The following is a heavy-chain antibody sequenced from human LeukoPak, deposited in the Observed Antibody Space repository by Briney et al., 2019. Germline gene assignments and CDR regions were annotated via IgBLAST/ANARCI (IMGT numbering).Heavy chain of an antibody. Sequence: PGGSLRLSCAASGFTFLSYWMHWVRQAPGKGLVWVSRINSDGGSTTYADSVKGRFTISRDNTKNTLYLQMNSLRAEDTAVYYCARDHTYGDYDYWGQGTLVTVSS. CDR1: GFTFLSYW. J-gene: IGHJ4*02. CDR2: INSDGGST. CDR3: ARDHTYGDYDY. V-gene: IGHV3-74*01. D-gene: IGHD4-17*01.